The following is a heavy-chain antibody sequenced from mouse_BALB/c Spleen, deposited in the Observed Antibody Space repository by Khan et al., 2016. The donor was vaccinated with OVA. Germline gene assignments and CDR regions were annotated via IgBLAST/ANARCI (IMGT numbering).Heavy chain of an antibody. CDR2: INTYTGEP. CDR3: ARSKGNYWFAY. Sequence: QIQLVQSGPELKKPGETVKISCKASGYTFTNYGMNWVKQAPGKGLKWMGWINTYTGEPTYADDFKGRFAFSLETSASTAYLQINNLKNEDTATYFWARSKGNYWFAYWGQGTLVTVSA. CDR1: GYTFTNYG. D-gene: IGHD2-1*01. V-gene: IGHV9-3-1*01. J-gene: IGHJ3*01.